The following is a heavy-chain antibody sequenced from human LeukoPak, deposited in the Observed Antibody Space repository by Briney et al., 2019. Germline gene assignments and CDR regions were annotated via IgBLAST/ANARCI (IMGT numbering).Heavy chain of an antibody. V-gene: IGHV1-2*06. J-gene: IGHJ4*02. D-gene: IGHD3-3*01. CDR1: GYTFTGYY. CDR2: INLNSGGT. CDR3: ARGYDFWSGYYMVY. Sequence: GASVKVSCKAFGYTFTGYYMHWVRQAPGQGLEWMGRINLNSGGTNYAQKFQGRVTMTRDTSISTAYMELSRLRSDDTAVYYCARGYDFWSGYYMVYWGQGTLVTVSS.